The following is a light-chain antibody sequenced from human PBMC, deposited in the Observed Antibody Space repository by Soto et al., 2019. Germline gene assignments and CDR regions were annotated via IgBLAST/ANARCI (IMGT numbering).Light chain of an antibody. Sequence: EIVMTQSPATLSVSPGERATLSRRASQSVSSKLAWYQQKPGQAPRLLIYGASTRATGIPARFSGSGSGTDFTLTISSLEPEDFAVYYCQQRSNWPPSITFGQGTRLEI. CDR2: GAS. CDR3: QQRSNWPPSIT. J-gene: IGKJ5*01. CDR1: QSVSSK. V-gene: IGKV3-11*01.